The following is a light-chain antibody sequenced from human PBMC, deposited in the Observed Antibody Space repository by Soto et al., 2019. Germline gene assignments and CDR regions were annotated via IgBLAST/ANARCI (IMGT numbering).Light chain of an antibody. V-gene: IGKV2-28*01. J-gene: IGKJ1*01. Sequence: EIVMTQSPLSLTVTPGEPASISCKSTQSLLHSNGNTFLDWYMQKPGQSPQLLSYLGSSRAPGAPDRVSGSGSGTDFTLRVSTVEGDDAGIYYCMQALQTPWKFGQGTKLEI. CDR2: LGS. CDR1: QSLLHSNGNTF. CDR3: MQALQTPWK.